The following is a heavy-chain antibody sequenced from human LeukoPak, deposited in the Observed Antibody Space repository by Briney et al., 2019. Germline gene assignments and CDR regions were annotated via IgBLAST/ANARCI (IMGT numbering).Heavy chain of an antibody. Sequence: PSETLSLTCTVSGYSISSGYYWGWIRQPPGKGLEWIGSIYHSGSTYYNPSLKSRVTISVDTSKNQFSLKLSSVTAADTAVYYCXXXXXTYGDYVHPAWFDPWGQGTLVTVSS. J-gene: IGHJ5*02. CDR1: GYSISSGYY. CDR3: XXXXXTYGDYVHPAWFDP. V-gene: IGHV4-38-2*02. CDR2: IYHSGST. D-gene: IGHD4-17*01.